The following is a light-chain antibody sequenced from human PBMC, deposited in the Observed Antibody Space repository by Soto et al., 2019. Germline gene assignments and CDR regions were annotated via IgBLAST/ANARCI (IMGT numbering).Light chain of an antibody. CDR2: LDSDGSH. V-gene: IGLV4-69*01. J-gene: IGLJ2*01. Sequence: QSVLTQSPSASASLGASVKLTCTLSSGHSSYAIAWHQQQPEKGPRYLMKLDSDGSHTKGDAIPDRFSGSSSGAERYLTISSLQSXXEADYYCQTWGTGIHVVFGGGTKL. CDR1: SGHSSYA. CDR3: QTWGTGIHVV.